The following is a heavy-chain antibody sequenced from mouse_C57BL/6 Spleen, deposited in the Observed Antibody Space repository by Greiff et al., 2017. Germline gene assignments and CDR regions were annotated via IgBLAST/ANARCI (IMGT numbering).Heavy chain of an antibody. CDR3: AYSNFFDY. D-gene: IGHD2-5*01. J-gene: IGHJ2*01. CDR1: GYAFSSSW. V-gene: IGHV1-82*01. CDR2: IYPGDGAT. Sequence: VQLQQSGPELVKPGASVKISCKASGYAFSSSWMNWVKQRPGKGLEWIGRIYPGDGATNYNGKFKGKATLTADKSSSTAYMQLSSLTSEDSAVYFCAYSNFFDYWGQGTTLTVSS.